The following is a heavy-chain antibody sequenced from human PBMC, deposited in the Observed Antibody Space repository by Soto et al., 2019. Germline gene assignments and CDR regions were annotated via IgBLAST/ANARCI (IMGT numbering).Heavy chain of an antibody. CDR1: GFSLSTTGVG. V-gene: IGHV2-5*02. CDR2: IYWDNDK. J-gene: IGHJ4*02. D-gene: IGHD3-10*01. Sequence: QITLKESGPTLVKPTQTLTLTCSFSGFSLSTTGVGVGWIRQSPGKALEWLAIIYWDNDKRYSPSLKSRVTITKDSSKNQVVLTVPNVDPVDTGTYYCARSLWFGELHWGQGALVTVSS. CDR3: ARSLWFGELH.